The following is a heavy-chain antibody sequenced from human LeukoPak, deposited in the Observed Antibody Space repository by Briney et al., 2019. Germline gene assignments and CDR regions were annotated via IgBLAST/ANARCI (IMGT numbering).Heavy chain of an antibody. CDR3: ASLSDSSGYYKEADAFDI. D-gene: IGHD3-22*01. CDR2: ISSSSSTI. V-gene: IGHV3-48*04. Sequence: GGSLRLSCAASGFTFSGYSMNWVRQAPGKGLEWVSYISSSSSTIYYADSVKGRFTISRDNAKNSLYLQMNSLRAEDTAVYYCASLSDSSGYYKEADAFDIWGQGTMVTVSS. CDR1: GFTFSGYS. J-gene: IGHJ3*02.